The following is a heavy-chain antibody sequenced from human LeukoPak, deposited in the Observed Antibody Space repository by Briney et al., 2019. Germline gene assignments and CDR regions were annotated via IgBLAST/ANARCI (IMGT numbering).Heavy chain of an antibody. CDR2: IYYSGST. J-gene: IGHJ3*02. D-gene: IGHD5-24*01. CDR3: AGRDGYNRDDAFDI. Sequence: SETLSLTCTVSGGSISSYYWSWIRQSPGKGLEWIGYIYYSGSTNYNPSLKSRVTISVDTSKNQFSLKLSSVTAADTAVYYCAGRDGYNRDDAFDIWGQGTMVTVSS. V-gene: IGHV4-59*08. CDR1: GGSISSYY.